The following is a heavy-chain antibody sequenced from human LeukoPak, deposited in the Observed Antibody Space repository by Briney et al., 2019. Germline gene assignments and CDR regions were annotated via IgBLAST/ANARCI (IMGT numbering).Heavy chain of an antibody. V-gene: IGHV3-23*01. Sequence: HPGESLRLSCAASGFTFSSYAMSWVRQTPGKGLEWVSAISGSGVSTDYADSVKGRLTISRDNSKNTLNLQVNSLRAEDTAVYYCAFGRAGEMATNLDYWGQGTLVTVSS. J-gene: IGHJ4*02. CDR1: GFTFSSYA. CDR3: AFGRAGEMATNLDY. CDR2: ISGSGVST. D-gene: IGHD5-24*01.